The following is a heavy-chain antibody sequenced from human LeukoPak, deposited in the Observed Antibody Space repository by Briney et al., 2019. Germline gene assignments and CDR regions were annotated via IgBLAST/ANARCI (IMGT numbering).Heavy chain of an antibody. J-gene: IGHJ4*02. D-gene: IGHD6-13*01. CDR3: ARFIAAADSFDY. CDR1: GGSISSGGYY. V-gene: IGHV4-39*07. CDR2: IYYSGST. Sequence: SETLSLTCTVSGGSISSGGYYWGWIRQPPGKRLEWIGSIYYSGSTYYNPSLKSRVTISVDTSKNQFSLKLSSVTAADTAVYYCARFIAAADSFDYWGQGTLVTVSS.